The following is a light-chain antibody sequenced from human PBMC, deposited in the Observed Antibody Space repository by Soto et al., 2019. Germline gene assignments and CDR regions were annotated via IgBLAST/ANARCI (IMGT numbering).Light chain of an antibody. Sequence: DIQMTQSPSSLSASVGDRVTITCRASQNIGNYLNWYQHKAGKAPKFLIYTASTLQSGVPSRFSGSRSGADFTLTISSVQFEDFATSYCQQSYTTPLTFGGGTQVEIK. CDR3: QQSYTTPLT. CDR2: TAS. CDR1: QNIGNY. V-gene: IGKV1-39*01. J-gene: IGKJ4*01.